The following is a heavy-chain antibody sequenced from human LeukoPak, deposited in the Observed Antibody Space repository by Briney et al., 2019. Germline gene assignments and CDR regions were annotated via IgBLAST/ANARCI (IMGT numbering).Heavy chain of an antibody. CDR3: VRQFAS. J-gene: IGHJ4*02. CDR1: GFTFSDHI. CDR2: VSGSGSTV. Sequence: PGGSLRLSCAASGFTFSDHIMNWVRQLPGKRLEWVAYVSGSGSTVYYADSVKGRFTISRDNGKSSLYLQMNSLRVEDTALYYCVRQFASWGQGTLVPVSS. V-gene: IGHV3-48*01.